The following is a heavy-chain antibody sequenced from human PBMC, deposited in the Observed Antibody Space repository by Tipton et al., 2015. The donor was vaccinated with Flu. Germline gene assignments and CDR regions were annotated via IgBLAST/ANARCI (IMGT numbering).Heavy chain of an antibody. CDR3: ARESFYDVDLDDWYIDL. CDR1: GGSISGFA. J-gene: IGHJ2*01. D-gene: IGHD2/OR15-2a*01. V-gene: IGHV4-59*01. Sequence: LRLSCSVSGGSISGFAWSWIRQPPGKGLESIGYVSYRGSTHYNPSLRSRVTISADASKNKVSLKLTSVTAADTAVYYCARESFYDVDLDDWYIDLWGRGTLVTV. CDR2: VSYRGST.